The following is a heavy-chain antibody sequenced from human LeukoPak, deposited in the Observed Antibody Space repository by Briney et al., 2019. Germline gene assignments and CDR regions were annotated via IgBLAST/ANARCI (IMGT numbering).Heavy chain of an antibody. V-gene: IGHV4-59*01. CDR3: ARGSSLYDY. Sequence: SETLSLTCAVSGSSLSGSYWSWIRQFPGKGLEWIGFVFYTGSFNYNPSLKSRVRISVDTSRNQFSLKLSSVTAADTAVYYCARGSSLYDYWGQGTLVTVSS. CDR1: GSSLSGSY. D-gene: IGHD6-13*01. CDR2: VFYTGSF. J-gene: IGHJ4*02.